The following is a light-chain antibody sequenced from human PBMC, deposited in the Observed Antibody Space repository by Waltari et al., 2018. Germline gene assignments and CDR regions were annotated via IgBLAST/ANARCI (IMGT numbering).Light chain of an antibody. CDR1: RGVVGRY. CDR3: STYAGNDKLV. Sequence: QSALTQPPSASGSPGQSVTISCTATRGVVGRYGSWSQQHPGRAPKVLIFEVTKRPSGVPHRFSGSGSGNTASLTVSGLQAEDEADYYCSTYAGNDKLVFGGGTKVTVL. V-gene: IGLV2-8*01. CDR2: EVT. J-gene: IGLJ3*02.